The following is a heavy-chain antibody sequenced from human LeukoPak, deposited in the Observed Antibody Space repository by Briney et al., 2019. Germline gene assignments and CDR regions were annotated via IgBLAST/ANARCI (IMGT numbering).Heavy chain of an antibody. D-gene: IGHD6-13*01. Sequence: PSETLSLTCAVYGGSFSGYYWSWIRQPPGKGLEWIGEINHSGSTNYNPSLKSRVTISVDTSKNQFSLKLSSVTAADTAVYYCARQAAAGDWFDPWGQGTLVTVSS. CDR2: INHSGST. CDR3: ARQAAAGDWFDP. CDR1: GGSFSGYY. J-gene: IGHJ5*02. V-gene: IGHV4-34*01.